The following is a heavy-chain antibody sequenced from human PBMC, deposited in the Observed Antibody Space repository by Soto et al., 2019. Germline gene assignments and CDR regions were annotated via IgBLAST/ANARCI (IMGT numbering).Heavy chain of an antibody. Sequence: GGSLRLSCAASGFTFSSYAMSWVRQAPGKGLEWVSAISGSGGSTYYAGSVKGRFTISRDNSKNTLYLQMNSLRAEDTAVYYCAKGPRSSSSPLDYWGQGTLVTVSS. J-gene: IGHJ4*02. CDR2: ISGSGGST. CDR1: GFTFSSYA. D-gene: IGHD6-13*01. CDR3: AKGPRSSSSPLDY. V-gene: IGHV3-23*01.